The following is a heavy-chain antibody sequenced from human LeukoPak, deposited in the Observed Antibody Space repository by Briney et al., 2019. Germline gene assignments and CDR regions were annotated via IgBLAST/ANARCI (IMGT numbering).Heavy chain of an antibody. Sequence: ASVKVSCKASGCTFTSYDINWLRQATGQGLEWMGWMNPNSGNTGYAQKFQGRVTMTRNTSISTAYMELSSLRSEDTAVYYCASRDMVRGVIPQYYYGMDVWGQGTTVTVSS. CDR3: ASRDMVRGVIPQYYYGMDV. CDR2: MNPNSGNT. V-gene: IGHV1-8*01. CDR1: GCTFTSYD. D-gene: IGHD3-10*01. J-gene: IGHJ6*02.